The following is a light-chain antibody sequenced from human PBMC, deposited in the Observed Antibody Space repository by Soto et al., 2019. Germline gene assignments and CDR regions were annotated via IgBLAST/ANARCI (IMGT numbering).Light chain of an antibody. V-gene: IGLV2-14*01. Sequence: LTQPASVSGSPGQSITISCTGTSSDVGGYNYVSWYQQHPGKAPKLMIYDVSNRPSGVSNRFSGSKSGNTASLTISGLQAEDEADYYCSSYASSSTQVFGTGTKVT. CDR1: SSDVGGYNY. J-gene: IGLJ1*01. CDR2: DVS. CDR3: SSYASSSTQV.